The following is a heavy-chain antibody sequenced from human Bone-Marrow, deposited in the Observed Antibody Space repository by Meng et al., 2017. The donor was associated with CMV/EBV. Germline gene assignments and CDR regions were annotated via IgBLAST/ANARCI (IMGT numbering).Heavy chain of an antibody. CDR2: IKQDGSEK. J-gene: IGHJ6*02. Sequence: GESLKISCAASGFTFSSHWMSWVRQAPGKGLEWVACIKQDGSEKYYVDSVKGRFTISRDNAKNSLYLQMNSLRAEDTAVYYCARKNGMDVWGQGAAVTAP. CDR3: ARKNGMDV. CDR1: GFTFSSHW. V-gene: IGHV3-7*01.